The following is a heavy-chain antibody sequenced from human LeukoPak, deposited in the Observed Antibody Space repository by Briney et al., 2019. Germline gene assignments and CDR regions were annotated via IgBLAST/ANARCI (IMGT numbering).Heavy chain of an antibody. J-gene: IGHJ4*02. V-gene: IGHV1-69*05. CDR2: IIPIFGTA. Sequence: SVKVSCKASGRTFSSYAISWVRQAPGQGLEWMGGIIPIFGTANYAQKFQGSVTITTDESTSTAYMALSSLRCEDTAVYYCARDSVSLGIAAAGNDYWGQGTLVTVSS. D-gene: IGHD6-13*01. CDR1: GRTFSSYA. CDR3: ARDSVSLGIAAAGNDY.